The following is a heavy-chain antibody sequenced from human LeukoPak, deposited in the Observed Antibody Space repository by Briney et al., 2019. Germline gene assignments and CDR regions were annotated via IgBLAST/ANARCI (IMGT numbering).Heavy chain of an antibody. D-gene: IGHD2-15*01. Sequence: SETLSLTCTVSGGSVSSGSYYWSWVRQPPGKGLEWIGYIYYTGNTNYNPSLKSRVTISVDTSKNQFSLKLSSVTAADTAVYYCARGGGYCSDGSCYEGRYYYYGMDVWGQGTTVTVSS. J-gene: IGHJ6*02. CDR2: IYYTGNT. V-gene: IGHV4-61*01. CDR1: GGSVSSGSYY. CDR3: ARGGGYCSDGSCYEGRYYYYGMDV.